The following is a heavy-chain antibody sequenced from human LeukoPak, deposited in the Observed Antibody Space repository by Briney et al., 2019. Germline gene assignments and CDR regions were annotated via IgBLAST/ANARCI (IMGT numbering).Heavy chain of an antibody. D-gene: IGHD5-12*01. CDR3: AREMEGYSRYDPNTQPYGMDV. J-gene: IGHJ6*02. V-gene: IGHV3-53*01. CDR1: GFTLSSDY. Sequence: GGSLRLSCAASGFTLSSDYMSWVRQAPGKGLEWVSVIYSGGSTYYADSVKGRFTISRDNSKNTLYLQMNSLRAEDTAVYYCAREMEGYSRYDPNTQPYGMDVWGQGTTVTVSS. CDR2: IYSGGST.